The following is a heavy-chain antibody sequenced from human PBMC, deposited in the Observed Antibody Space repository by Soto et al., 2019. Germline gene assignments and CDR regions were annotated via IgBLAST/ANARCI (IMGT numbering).Heavy chain of an antibody. CDR2: INHTGGT. V-gene: IGHV4-34*01. CDR1: GGSVNGYY. D-gene: IGHD3-3*01. Sequence: SETLSLTCAVYGGSVNGYYWNWIRQPPGKGLEWIGEINHTGGTNYNPSLKSRVTMSVDTSKNQFSLRLSSVTAADTAIYYCATRITVFGLLIPPFDPWGQGTQVTVSS. CDR3: ATRITVFGLLIPPFDP. J-gene: IGHJ5*02.